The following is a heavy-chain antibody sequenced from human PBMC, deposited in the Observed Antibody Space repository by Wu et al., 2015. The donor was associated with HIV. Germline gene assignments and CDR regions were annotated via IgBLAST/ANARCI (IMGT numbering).Heavy chain of an antibody. CDR1: GYTFVDFF. V-gene: IGHV1-2*02. Sequence: QVRLVQSGTLMKKVGSSVKISCEASGYTFVDFFIQWFRHVPGRGFEWIGWLNPYGGAVNFAGNFRDRVTLTRKVFDTDSATVYMELRGLTPADTATYYCVRRGHCDHCYKWTLQHWGQGHPGPPSRQ. D-gene: IGHD1-20*01. CDR3: VRRGHCDHCYKWTLQH. CDR2: LNPYGGAV. J-gene: IGHJ1*01.